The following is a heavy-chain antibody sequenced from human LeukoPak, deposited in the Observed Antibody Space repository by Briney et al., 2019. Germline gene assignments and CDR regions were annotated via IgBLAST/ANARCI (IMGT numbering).Heavy chain of an antibody. CDR2: ISYDGSNK. CDR1: GFTFSSYA. D-gene: IGHD2-2*02. CDR3: AREYQLLYSVGDYWYFDL. V-gene: IGHV3-30-3*01. Sequence: PGGSLRLSCAASGFTFSSYAMHWVRQAPGKGLEWVAVISYDGSNKYYADSVKGRFTISRDNSKNTLYLQMNSLRAEDTAVYYCAREYQLLYSVGDYWYFDLWGRGTLVTVSS. J-gene: IGHJ2*01.